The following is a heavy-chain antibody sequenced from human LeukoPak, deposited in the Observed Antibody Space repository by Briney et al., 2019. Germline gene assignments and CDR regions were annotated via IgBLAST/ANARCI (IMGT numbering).Heavy chain of an antibody. Sequence: GGSLRLSCAASGFTFSSYGMHWVRQAPGKGLEWVAVIWYDGSNKYYADTVKGRFTISRDNFKNTIVLEINSLRAEETDVYYCARGGSGSYYSERAPFDYWGQGTLVTVSS. CDR3: ARGGSGSYYSERAPFDY. D-gene: IGHD3-10*01. V-gene: IGHV3-33*01. J-gene: IGHJ4*02. CDR2: IWYDGSNK. CDR1: GFTFSSYG.